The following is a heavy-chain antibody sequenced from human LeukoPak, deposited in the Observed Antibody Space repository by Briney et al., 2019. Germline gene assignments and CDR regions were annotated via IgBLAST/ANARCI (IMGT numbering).Heavy chain of an antibody. D-gene: IGHD3-22*01. CDR3: ARSHYYDSNGLDY. J-gene: IGHJ4*02. CDR1: GFTFSSYA. V-gene: IGHV4-34*01. Sequence: GSLRLSCAASGFTFSSYAMSWIRQPPGKGLEWIGEINHSGSTNYNPSLKSRVTISVDTSKNQFSLKLSSVTAADTAVYYCARSHYYDSNGLDYWGQGTLVTVSS. CDR2: INHSGST.